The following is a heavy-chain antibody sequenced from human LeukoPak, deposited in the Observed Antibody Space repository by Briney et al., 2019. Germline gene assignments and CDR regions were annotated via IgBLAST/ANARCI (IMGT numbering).Heavy chain of an antibody. J-gene: IGHJ4*02. CDR2: ISPSSGDT. CDR1: GYTFTDCY. Sequence: ASVKVSCEASGYTFTDCYIHWVRQVPGQGLEWMGWISPSSGDTRSAQKFQDRVTMTRDTSVSTAYMEMSSLRSDGTGDTAVYYCARVPMDYCTGETCHSALFDSWGQGALVTVSS. D-gene: IGHD2-8*02. V-gene: IGHV1-2*02. CDR3: ARVPMDYCTGETCHSALFDS.